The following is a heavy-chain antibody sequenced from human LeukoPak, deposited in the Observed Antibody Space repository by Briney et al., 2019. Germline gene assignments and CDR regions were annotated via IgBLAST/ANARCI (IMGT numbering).Heavy chain of an antibody. Sequence: SVKVSCKASGGTFSSYAISWVRQAPGQGLEWMGGIIPIFGTANYAQKFQGRVTITADESTSTAYMELSSLRFEDTAVYYCARDGSGSYYYKGPRTYYYFDYWGQETLVTVSS. D-gene: IGHD3-10*01. CDR2: IIPIFGTA. CDR3: ARDGSGSYYYKGPRTYYYFDY. CDR1: GGTFSSYA. J-gene: IGHJ4*02. V-gene: IGHV1-69*13.